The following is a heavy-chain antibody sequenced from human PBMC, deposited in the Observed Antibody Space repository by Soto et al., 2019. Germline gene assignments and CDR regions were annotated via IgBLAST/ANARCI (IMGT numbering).Heavy chain of an antibody. J-gene: IGHJ6*03. V-gene: IGHV1-8*01. D-gene: IGHD3-10*01. Sequence: ASVKVSCKASGYTFISYDINWVRQATGQGLEWMGWMNPNSGNTGYAQKFQGRVTMTRNTSISTAYMELSSLRSEDTAVYYCARGRSLYGSETYYMDVWGKGTTVTVSS. CDR1: GYTFISYD. CDR3: ARGRSLYGSETYYMDV. CDR2: MNPNSGNT.